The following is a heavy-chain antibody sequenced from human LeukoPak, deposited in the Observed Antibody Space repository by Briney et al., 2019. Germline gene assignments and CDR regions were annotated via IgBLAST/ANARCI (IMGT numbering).Heavy chain of an antibody. CDR2: IDWDDDK. CDR3: ARSDTLTGNILGN. Sequence: ESGPTLVKPTQTLTLTCTFSGFSLGTSEMSVSWIRQPPGKALEWLARIDWDDDKYYSTSLKTRLTISKDTSKNQVVLTMTNMDPVDTATFYCARSDTLTGNILGNWGQGTLVTVSS. CDR1: GFSLGTSEMS. D-gene: IGHD3-9*01. J-gene: IGHJ4*02. V-gene: IGHV2-70*11.